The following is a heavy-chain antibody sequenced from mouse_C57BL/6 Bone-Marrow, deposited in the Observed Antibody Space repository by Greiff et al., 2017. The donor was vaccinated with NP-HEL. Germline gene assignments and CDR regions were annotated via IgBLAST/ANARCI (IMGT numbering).Heavy chain of an antibody. D-gene: IGHD1-1*01. CDR1: GYTFTSYW. CDR3: ARGDYYGSSYWYFDV. V-gene: IGHV1-53*01. J-gene: IGHJ1*03. CDR2: INPSNGGT. Sequence: QVQLQQPGTELVKPGASVKLSCKASGYTFTSYWMHWVKQRPGQGLEWIGNINPSNGGTNYNEKFQSKATLTVDKSSSTAYMQLSSLTSEDSAVYYCARGDYYGSSYWYFDVWGTGTTVTVSS.